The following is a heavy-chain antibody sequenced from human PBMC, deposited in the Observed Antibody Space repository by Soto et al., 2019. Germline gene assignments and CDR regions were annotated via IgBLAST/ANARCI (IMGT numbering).Heavy chain of an antibody. CDR3: ARARIDGCNFDY. Sequence: PSETLSLTCTVSGGSISSGGYYWSWTRQHPGKGLEWIGYIYYSGSTYYNPSLKSRVTISVDTSKNQFSLKLSSVTAADTAVYYCARARIDGCNFDYWGQGTLVTVSS. J-gene: IGHJ4*02. D-gene: IGHD6-19*01. CDR1: GGSISSGGYY. V-gene: IGHV4-31*03. CDR2: IYYSGST.